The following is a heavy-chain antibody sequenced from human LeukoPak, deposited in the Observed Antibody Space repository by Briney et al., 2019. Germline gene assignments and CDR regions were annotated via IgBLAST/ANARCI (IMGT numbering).Heavy chain of an antibody. CDR3: ARGYRGSYFFDY. D-gene: IGHD1-26*01. V-gene: IGHV3-11*01. CDR1: GFTFSDYY. CDR2: ISSNHKTI. Sequence: GGSLRLSCVASGFTFSDYYMSWILQAPGKGLEWVSYISSNHKTIYYAASVKDRFTISRDNANNSLFLQMNSLTAEDTAIYYCARGYRGSYFFDYWGQGILVTVSS. J-gene: IGHJ4*02.